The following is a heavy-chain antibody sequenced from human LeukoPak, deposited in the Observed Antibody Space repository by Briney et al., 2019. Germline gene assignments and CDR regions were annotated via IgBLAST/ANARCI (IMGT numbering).Heavy chain of an antibody. J-gene: IGHJ4*02. D-gene: IGHD1-26*01. Sequence: SETLSLTCAVSGYSISSGYYWGWVRQPPGKGLEWVGTVSYSGSTYYNWSLRSRVTMSRDTSTNQFSLRPTSLTAADTAVYYCARLGGSGTYYRYYFDYWGQGTLVTVSS. V-gene: IGHV4-38-2*01. CDR1: GYSISSGYY. CDR2: VSYSGST. CDR3: ARLGGSGTYYRYYFDY.